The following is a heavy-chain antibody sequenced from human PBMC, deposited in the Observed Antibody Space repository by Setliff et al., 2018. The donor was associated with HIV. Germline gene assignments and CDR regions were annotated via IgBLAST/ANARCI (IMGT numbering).Heavy chain of an antibody. CDR3: ARAEQWLVIGAFDI. D-gene: IGHD6-19*01. CDR1: GGSISSGSYY. V-gene: IGHV4-61*09. Sequence: PSETLSLTCTVSGGSISSGSYYWSWIRQPAGKGLEWIGHIYTSGSTNYNPSLKSRVTISVDTSKNQFSLKLSSVTAADTAVYYCARAEQWLVIGAFDIWGQGTMVTVSS. CDR2: IYTSGST. J-gene: IGHJ3*02.